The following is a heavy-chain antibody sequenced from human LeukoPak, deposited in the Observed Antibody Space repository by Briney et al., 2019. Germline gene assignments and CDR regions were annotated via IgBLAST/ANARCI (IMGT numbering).Heavy chain of an antibody. CDR3: ARDIYGSGSYPV. J-gene: IGHJ4*02. Sequence: SETLSLTCAVCGGSFSGYYWSWIRQPPGKGLEWIGEINHSGSTNYNSSLKSRVTISVDTSKNQFSLKLSSVTAADTAVYYCARDIYGSGSYPVWGQGTLVTVSS. V-gene: IGHV4-34*01. CDR2: INHSGST. D-gene: IGHD3-10*01. CDR1: GGSFSGYY.